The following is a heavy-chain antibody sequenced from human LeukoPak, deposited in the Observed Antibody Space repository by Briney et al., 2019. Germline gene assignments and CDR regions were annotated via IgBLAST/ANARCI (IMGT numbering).Heavy chain of an antibody. Sequence: GASVKVSSKASVYTFSDYSIQWVRQAPGKGLEWMGRVDPADGDTDYAGKFQDRVTITADTCSDTTSMELSGLTSDDTAVYYCASAVIAVAHPWYYWGQGTLVIVSS. V-gene: IGHV1-69-2*01. CDR2: VDPADGDT. CDR3: ASAVIAVAHPWYY. CDR1: VYTFSDYS. J-gene: IGHJ4*02. D-gene: IGHD6-19*01.